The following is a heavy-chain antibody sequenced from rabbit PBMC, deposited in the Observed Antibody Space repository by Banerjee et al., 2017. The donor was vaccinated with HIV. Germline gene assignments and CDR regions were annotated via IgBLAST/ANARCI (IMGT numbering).Heavy chain of an antibody. CDR2: ISTGSSGST. V-gene: IGHV1S40*01. CDR3: ARGLFGNAEGDL. J-gene: IGHJ4*01. CDR1: GFSFSSYG. Sequence: QSLEESGGGLVKPGASLTLTCTASGFSFSSYGVSWVRQAPGKGLEWIGWISTGSSGSTYYATWAKGRFTISKTSTTVTLQMTSLTAADTATYFCARGLFGNAEGDLWGPGTLVTVS. D-gene: IGHD6-1*01.